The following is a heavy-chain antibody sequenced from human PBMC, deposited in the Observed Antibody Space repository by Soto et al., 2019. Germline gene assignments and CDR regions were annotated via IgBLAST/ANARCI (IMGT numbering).Heavy chain of an antibody. Sequence: SETLSLTCAVYGGSFSGYYWSWIRQTPGKGLEWIGEIDHSGSIKYNPSLESRVSISLDTSRNQFSLKLSSVTAADSAVFYCATGGGAAPGTWGQGTLVTVSS. CDR1: GGSFSGYY. CDR2: IDHSGSI. CDR3: ATGGGAAPGT. J-gene: IGHJ4*02. D-gene: IGHD6-13*01. V-gene: IGHV4-34*01.